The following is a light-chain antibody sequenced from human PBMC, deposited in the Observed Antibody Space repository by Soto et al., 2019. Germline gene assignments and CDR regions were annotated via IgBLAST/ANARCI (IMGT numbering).Light chain of an antibody. V-gene: IGLV2-8*01. CDR1: SSDVGGYNY. J-gene: IGLJ2*01. CDR2: EVS. CDR3: SSYACSNNPVV. Sequence: QSALTQPPSASGSPGQSVTISCTGTSSDVGGYNYVSWYQQHPGKAPKLMIYEVSKRPSGVPDRFSGSKSGNTASLTVSGLQAEDEDDYYCSSYACSNNPVVFGGGTKLTVL.